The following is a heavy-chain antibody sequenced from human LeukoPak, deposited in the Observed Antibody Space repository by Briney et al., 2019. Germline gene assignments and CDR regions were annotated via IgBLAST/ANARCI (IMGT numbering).Heavy chain of an antibody. Sequence: SETLSLTCTVSGGSISSYYWSWIRQPPGKGLEWIGYIYYSGSTNYNPSLKSRVTISVDTSNNQFSLKLSSVTAADTAVYYCARLLISTMTDAFDIWGQGTMVTVSS. D-gene: IGHD3-3*01. J-gene: IGHJ3*02. V-gene: IGHV4-59*08. CDR3: ARLLISTMTDAFDI. CDR2: IYYSGST. CDR1: GGSISSYY.